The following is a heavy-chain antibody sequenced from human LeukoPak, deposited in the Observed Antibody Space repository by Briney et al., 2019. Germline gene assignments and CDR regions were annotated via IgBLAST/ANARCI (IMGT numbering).Heavy chain of an antibody. CDR2: ISAYSGAT. Sequence: ASVKVSCKASGYTFTNYGINWVRQAPGQGLEWMGWISAYSGATNYAQNLQGRVTMTTHTSTSTAYMELRSLRSDDTAVYYCARPPSGGWSSVDYWGQGTLVTVSS. D-gene: IGHD2-15*01. V-gene: IGHV1-18*01. CDR1: GYTFTNYG. J-gene: IGHJ4*02. CDR3: ARPPSGGWSSVDY.